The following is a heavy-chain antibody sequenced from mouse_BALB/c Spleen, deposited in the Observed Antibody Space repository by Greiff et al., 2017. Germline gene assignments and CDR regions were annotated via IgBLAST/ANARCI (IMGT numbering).Heavy chain of an antibody. CDR3: ARGVYYYGSSYGGYFDY. Sequence: VQLQQSGPELVKPGASVKMSCKASGYTFTSYVMHWVKQKPGQGLEWIGYINPYNDGTKYNEKFKGKATLTSDKSSSTAYMELSSLTSEDSAVYYCARGVYYYGSSYGGYFDYWGQGTTLTVSS. CDR2: INPYNDGT. D-gene: IGHD1-1*01. V-gene: IGHV1-14*01. J-gene: IGHJ2*01. CDR1: GYTFTSYV.